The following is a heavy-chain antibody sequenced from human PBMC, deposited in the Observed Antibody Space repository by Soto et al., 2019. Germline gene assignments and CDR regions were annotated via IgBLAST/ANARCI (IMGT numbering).Heavy chain of an antibody. CDR1: GGSVSSGDYF. Sequence: SETLSLTCTVSGGSVSSGDYFWSWLRQSPGKRLEWIAYIYYSGSTNYNPSLKSRATISVDTSKSQVSLTLTSMTAADAALYYCARSPNYYYYGFDVWGQGAAVTVSS. D-gene: IGHD3-10*01. CDR3: ARSPNYYYYGFDV. V-gene: IGHV4-61*08. J-gene: IGHJ6*02. CDR2: IYYSGST.